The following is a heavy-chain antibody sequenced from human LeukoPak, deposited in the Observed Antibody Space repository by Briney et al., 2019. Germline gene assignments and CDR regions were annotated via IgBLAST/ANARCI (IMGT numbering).Heavy chain of an antibody. Sequence: GGSLRLSCAASGFTFSSYGMHWVRQAPGKGLEWVAFIRYDGSKKYCADSVKGRFTISRDNSKNTLYLQMNSLRAEDAAVYYCEKELRYYDSSGYYDDYWGQGTLVTVSS. CDR2: IRYDGSKK. CDR3: EKELRYYDSSGYYDDY. D-gene: IGHD3-22*01. V-gene: IGHV3-30*02. CDR1: GFTFSSYG. J-gene: IGHJ4*02.